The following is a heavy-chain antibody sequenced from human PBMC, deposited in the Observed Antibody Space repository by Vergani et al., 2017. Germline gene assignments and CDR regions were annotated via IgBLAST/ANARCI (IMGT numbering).Heavy chain of an antibody. D-gene: IGHD3-22*01. V-gene: IGHV3-9*01. J-gene: IGHJ4*02. CDR1: GFTLDDYA. CDR2: ISWNSGSI. CDR3: AKDGSGYAYYFDY. Sequence: EVQLVESGGGLVKPGRSLRLSCAASGFTLDDYAMHWVRQAPGKGLEWVSGISWNSGSIGYADSVKGRFTISRDNAKNSLYLQMNSLRAEDTALYYCAKDGSGYAYYFDYWGQGTLVTVSS.